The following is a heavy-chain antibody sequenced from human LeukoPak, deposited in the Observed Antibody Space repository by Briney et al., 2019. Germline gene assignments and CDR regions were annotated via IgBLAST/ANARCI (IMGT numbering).Heavy chain of an antibody. Sequence: ASVKVSCKASGYTFTSYDINWVRQATGQGLEWMGWMNPNSGNTGYAQKFQGRVTMIRNTSISTAYMELSSLRCEDTAVYYCARGPTVRGVPLLYYYYGMDVWGQGTTVTVSS. V-gene: IGHV1-8*01. J-gene: IGHJ6*02. D-gene: IGHD3-10*01. CDR2: MNPNSGNT. CDR1: GYTFTSYD. CDR3: ARGPTVRGVPLLYYYYGMDV.